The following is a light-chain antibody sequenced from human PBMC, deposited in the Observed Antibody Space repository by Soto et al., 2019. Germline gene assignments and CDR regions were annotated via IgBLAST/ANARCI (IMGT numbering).Light chain of an antibody. Sequence: EIVMTQSPDTLSVYPGERATLYCRASRSVSSNLAWYQQKPGPAPRLLISGASTRATGIPARLSYSGSGTDFTLTSSSLESEDFSGYNCQQYNNWPQRFTFGQGTMLEIK. CDR1: RSVSSN. V-gene: IGKV3-15*01. CDR3: QQYNNWPQRFT. CDR2: GAS. J-gene: IGKJ2*01.